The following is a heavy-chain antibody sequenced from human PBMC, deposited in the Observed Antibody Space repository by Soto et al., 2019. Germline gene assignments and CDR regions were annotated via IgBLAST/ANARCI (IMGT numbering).Heavy chain of an antibody. V-gene: IGHV3-64D*08. Sequence: GGSLRLSCSASGFSFRDSAMHWVRQAPGKELEYVSAISTHGRNTYYADSVKGRFTISRDNSKNTVHLQMSSLRVEDTAVYYCVRGVFGVVIFDSWGQGTPVTVSS. D-gene: IGHD3-3*01. CDR3: VRGVFGVVIFDS. CDR2: ISTHGRNT. CDR1: GFSFRDSA. J-gene: IGHJ4*02.